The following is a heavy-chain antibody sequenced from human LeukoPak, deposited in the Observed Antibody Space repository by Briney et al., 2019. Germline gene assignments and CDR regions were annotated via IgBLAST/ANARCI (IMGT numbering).Heavy chain of an antibody. V-gene: IGHV3-9*01. J-gene: IGHJ3*02. CDR1: GFTFDDYA. D-gene: IGHD4-17*01. CDR3: EKEYDDYGDYQVVFDI. Sequence: GGSLRLSCAASGFTFDDYAMHWVRQAPGKGLEWVSGISWNSGSIGYADSVKGRFTISRDNAKNSLYLQMNSLRAEDTALYYCEKEYDDYGDYQVVFDIWGQGKMVPASS. CDR2: ISWNSGSI.